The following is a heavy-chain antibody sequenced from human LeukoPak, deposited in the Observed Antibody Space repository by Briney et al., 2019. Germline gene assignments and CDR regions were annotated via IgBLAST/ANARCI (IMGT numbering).Heavy chain of an antibody. V-gene: IGHV1-46*01. J-gene: IGHJ4*02. CDR1: GYTFTSYY. CDR2: FNPSENST. Sequence: ASVKVSCKASGYTFTSYYMHWVRQAPGQGLEWMGTFNPSENSTSYAQKFQGRVTITADKSTSTAYMELSSLRSEDTAVYYCASGIVGASGIDYWGRGTLVTVSS. D-gene: IGHD1-26*01. CDR3: ASGIVGASGIDY.